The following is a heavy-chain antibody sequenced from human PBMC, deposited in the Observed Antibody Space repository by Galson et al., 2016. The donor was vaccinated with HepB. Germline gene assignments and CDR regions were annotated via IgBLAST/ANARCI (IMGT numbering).Heavy chain of an antibody. CDR3: ARGGTYCGGDCYYYMDV. J-gene: IGHJ6*03. CDR1: GFTFSDYA. D-gene: IGHD2-21*01. V-gene: IGHV3-30-3*01. Sequence: SLRLSCAASGFTFSDYAMHWVRQAPGKGLEWVAVISYDGSNKYYADSVKGRFTISRDNSKNTLYLQMNSLRAEDTAVYYCARGGTYCGGDCYYYMDVWGKGTTVTVSS. CDR2: ISYDGSNK.